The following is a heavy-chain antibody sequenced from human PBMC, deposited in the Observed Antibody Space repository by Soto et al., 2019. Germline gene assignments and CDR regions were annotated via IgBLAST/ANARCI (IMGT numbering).Heavy chain of an antibody. D-gene: IGHD6-13*01. CDR1: GYSFTSYW. Sequence: PGESLKISCKGSGYSFTSYWIGWVRQMPGKGLEWMGIIYPGDSDTRYSPSFQGQVTISADKSISTAYLQWSSLKASDTAMYYCPRGYSSSWYFLSYYGMDVWGQGTTVSVSS. J-gene: IGHJ6*02. CDR3: PRGYSSSWYFLSYYGMDV. CDR2: IYPGDSDT. V-gene: IGHV5-51*01.